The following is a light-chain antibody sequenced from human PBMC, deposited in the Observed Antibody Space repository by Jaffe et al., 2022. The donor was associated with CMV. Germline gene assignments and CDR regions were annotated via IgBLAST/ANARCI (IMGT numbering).Light chain of an antibody. Sequence: EIVLTQSPDFQSVTPGEKVSITCRASQSIGNNLHWYQQKADQSPKLLIKYASQSFSGVPSRFTGSGSGTDFTLTINSLEAEDAATYYCRQSISAPETFGQGTKVEIK. V-gene: IGKV6-21*01. CDR2: YAS. CDR1: QSIGNN. J-gene: IGKJ1*01. CDR3: RQSISAPET.